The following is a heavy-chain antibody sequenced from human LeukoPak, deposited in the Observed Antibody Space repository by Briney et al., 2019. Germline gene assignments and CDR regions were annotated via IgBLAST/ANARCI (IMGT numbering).Heavy chain of an antibody. J-gene: IGHJ4*02. Sequence: GGSLRLSCAASGFTLSSYAMHWVRQAPGKGLEWVAVISYDGSNKYYADSVKGRFTISRDNSKNTLYLQMNSLRAEDTAVYYCARESGDYDILTGYYMPKYYFDYWGQGTLVTVSS. CDR3: ARESGDYDILTGYYMPKYYFDY. V-gene: IGHV3-30-3*01. CDR2: ISYDGSNK. D-gene: IGHD3-9*01. CDR1: GFTLSSYA.